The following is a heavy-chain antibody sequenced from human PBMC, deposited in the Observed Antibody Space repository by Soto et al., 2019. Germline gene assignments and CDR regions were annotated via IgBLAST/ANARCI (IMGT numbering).Heavy chain of an antibody. CDR3: ARGSSIAGLYYGMDV. CDR2: NYYSGIT. V-gene: IGHV4-31*03. CDR1: GGSISCGGYN. Sequence: SETLSLTSPVSGGSISCGGYNWTWIRQHPGKGLEWIGYNYYSGITYYNPSLKSRVTISLDTSKNQFSLKLSSVTAADTAVYYCARGSSIAGLYYGMDVWGQGTTVT. J-gene: IGHJ6*02. D-gene: IGHD6-6*01.